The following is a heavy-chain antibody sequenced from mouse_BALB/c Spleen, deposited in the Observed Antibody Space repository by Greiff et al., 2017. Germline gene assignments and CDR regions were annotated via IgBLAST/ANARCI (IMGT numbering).Heavy chain of an antibody. CDR1: GFTFSDYY. CDR2: ISDGGSYT. J-gene: IGHJ3*01. V-gene: IGHV5-4*02. D-gene: IGHD2-10*02. CDR3: AREGGYGNYGAWFAY. Sequence: EVQLVESGGGLVKPGGSLKLSCAASGFTFSDYYMYWVRQTPEKRLEWVATISDGGSYTYYPDSVKGRFTISRDNAKNNLYLQMSSLKSEDTAMYYCAREGGYGNYGAWFAYWGQGTLVTVSA.